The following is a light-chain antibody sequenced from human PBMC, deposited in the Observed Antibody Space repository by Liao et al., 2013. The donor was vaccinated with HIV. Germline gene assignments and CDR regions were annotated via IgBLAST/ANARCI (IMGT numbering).Light chain of an antibody. CDR1: IGSKS. J-gene: IGLJ1*01. V-gene: IGLV3-25*03. CDR3: LSSRQQWLPSKV. CDR2: KDS. Sequence: SYELTQPPSVSVAPGKTARITCGGNNIGSKSVHWYQQKPGQAPVLVIYKDSERPSGIPERFSGSSVRDNSHIDHQVGVQAEDEADYYCLSSRQQWLPSKVFGTGTKVT.